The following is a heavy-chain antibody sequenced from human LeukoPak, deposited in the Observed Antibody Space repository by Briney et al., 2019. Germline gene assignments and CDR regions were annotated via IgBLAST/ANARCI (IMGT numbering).Heavy chain of an antibody. Sequence: SETPSLTCAVSGVSISSGGYSWNWIRQPPGKALEWIGYIYHRGSTYYNPSLKSRVTIAVDRSKNQFSLRLSSVTAADTAVYYCARAHGDYVYFDYWGQGTLVTVSS. J-gene: IGHJ4*02. CDR3: ARAHGDYVYFDY. D-gene: IGHD4-17*01. CDR1: GVSISSGGYS. CDR2: IYHRGST. V-gene: IGHV4-30-2*01.